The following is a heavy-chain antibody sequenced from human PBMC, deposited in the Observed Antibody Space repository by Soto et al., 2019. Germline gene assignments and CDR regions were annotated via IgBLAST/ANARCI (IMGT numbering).Heavy chain of an antibody. CDR1: GGTFSSYA. CDR3: ARNYNWNYLPRNWFDP. J-gene: IGHJ5*02. V-gene: IGHV1-69*13. Sequence: EASVKVSCKASGGTFSSYAISWVRQAPGQGLEWMGGIIPIFGTANYAQKFQGRVTITADESTSTAYMELSSLRSEDTAVYYCARNYNWNYLPRNWFDPWGQGALVTVSS. D-gene: IGHD1-7*01. CDR2: IIPIFGTA.